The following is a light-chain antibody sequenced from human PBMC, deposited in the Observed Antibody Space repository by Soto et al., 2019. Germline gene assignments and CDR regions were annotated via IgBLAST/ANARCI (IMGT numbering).Light chain of an antibody. V-gene: IGKV3-20*01. CDR3: QQYGSSPWT. Sequence: EIVLTQSPGTLSLSPGERATLSCRASQSVTSTHLAWYQQKPGQAPRLLIYAASSRATCIPDRFSGSGSGTCFTLTISRLEPEDFAVDYCQQYGSSPWTFGQGTKVEIK. CDR2: AAS. CDR1: QSVTSTH. J-gene: IGKJ1*01.